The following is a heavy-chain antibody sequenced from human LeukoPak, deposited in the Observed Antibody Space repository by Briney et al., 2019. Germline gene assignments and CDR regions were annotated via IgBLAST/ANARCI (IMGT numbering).Heavy chain of an antibody. D-gene: IGHD6-13*01. CDR3: ARGPYTSSWAPYFDY. CDR1: GDTFSGYY. V-gene: IGHV1-2*02. J-gene: IGHJ4*02. Sequence: ASVKVSCKASGDTFSGYYIHWVRQAPGQRLEWMGWINPNSGDTNYAQKFQGRVTMTRDTSISTAYMEVTRLRFDDTAVYNCARGPYTSSWAPYFDYWGQGTLVTVSS. CDR2: INPNSGDT.